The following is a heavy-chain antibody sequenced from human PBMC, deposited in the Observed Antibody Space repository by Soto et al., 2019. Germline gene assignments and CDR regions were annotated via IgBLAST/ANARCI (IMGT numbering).Heavy chain of an antibody. J-gene: IGHJ4*02. Sequence: QLHLQQWGAGLLKPSETLYLTCAVYGGPFNNYYWSWIRQSPTKGLEWIGEINHTGSPNYNPSLRSRVTISIDTSKKQISLKLSSVTAADTAVYYCASQVGIPNNRVGVVWGQGTLVTVSS. D-gene: IGHD2-21*01. CDR3: ASQVGIPNNRVGVV. CDR1: GGPFNNYY. CDR2: INHTGSP. V-gene: IGHV4-34*01.